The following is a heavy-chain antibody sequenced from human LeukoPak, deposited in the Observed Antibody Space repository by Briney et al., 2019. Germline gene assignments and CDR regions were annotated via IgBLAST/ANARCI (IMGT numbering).Heavy chain of an antibody. V-gene: IGHV3-66*01. CDR2: IYSGGST. CDR1: EFSVGSNY. Sequence: GGSLRLSCAASEFSVGSNYMTWVRQAPGKGLEWVSLIYSGGSTYYADSVKGRFTISRDNSKNTLYLQMNSLRAEDTAVYYCAKERIWFGDTEYFQHWGQGTLVTVSS. D-gene: IGHD3-10*01. CDR3: AKERIWFGDTEYFQH. J-gene: IGHJ1*01.